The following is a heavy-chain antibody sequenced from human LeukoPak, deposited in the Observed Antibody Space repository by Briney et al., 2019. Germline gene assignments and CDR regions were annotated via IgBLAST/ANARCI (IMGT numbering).Heavy chain of an antibody. Sequence: ASVKVSCKASGYXFTGYYIHWVRQAPGQGLEWMGWINPNSGGTNYAQKFQGRVTMTRDTSISTAYMELSRLRSDDTAVYYCARDGQQWLVLDYYYGMDVWGQGTTVTVSS. D-gene: IGHD6-19*01. CDR1: GYXFTGYY. CDR2: INPNSGGT. J-gene: IGHJ6*02. V-gene: IGHV1-2*02. CDR3: ARDGQQWLVLDYYYGMDV.